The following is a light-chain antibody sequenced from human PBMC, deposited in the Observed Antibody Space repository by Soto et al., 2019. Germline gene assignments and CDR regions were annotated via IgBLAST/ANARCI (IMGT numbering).Light chain of an antibody. V-gene: IGLV2-14*01. CDR3: SSHTSNGKVV. Sequence: QSALTQPASVSGSPGQSITISCTGSSSDVGAYNYVSWYQQHPGKAPKLMIYDVSNRPSGVSNRFSGSKSGNTASLTISGLQAEDEADYYCSSHTSNGKVVFGGGTKVTVL. CDR1: SSDVGAYNY. CDR2: DVS. J-gene: IGLJ2*01.